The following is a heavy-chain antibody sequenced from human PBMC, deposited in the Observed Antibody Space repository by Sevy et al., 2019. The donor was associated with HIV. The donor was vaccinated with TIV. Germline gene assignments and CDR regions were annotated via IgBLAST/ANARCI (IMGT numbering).Heavy chain of an antibody. CDR2: ISYDGSNK. Sequence: GGSLRLSCAASGFTFSSYAMHWVRQAPGKGLEWVAVISYDGSNKYDADSVKGRFTISRDNSKNTLYLQMNSLRAEDTAVYYCARFLGYMGAFDIWGQGTMVTVSS. D-gene: IGHD3-16*02. V-gene: IGHV3-30-3*01. J-gene: IGHJ3*02. CDR1: GFTFSSYA. CDR3: ARFLGYMGAFDI.